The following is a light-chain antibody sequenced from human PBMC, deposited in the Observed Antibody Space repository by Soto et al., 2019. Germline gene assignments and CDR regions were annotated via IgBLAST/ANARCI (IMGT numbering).Light chain of an antibody. CDR3: QQSFTTPPYT. CDR2: AAS. CDR1: QSISIY. V-gene: IGKV1-39*01. Sequence: DIQMTQSPSSLSASVGDRVTITCRASQSISIYLNWYQQKPGKAPNLLIYAASSLQSGVPSRFSGSGSGTDFTLTISSLQPEDFATYYCQQSFTTPPYTFGQGTKLEIK. J-gene: IGKJ2*01.